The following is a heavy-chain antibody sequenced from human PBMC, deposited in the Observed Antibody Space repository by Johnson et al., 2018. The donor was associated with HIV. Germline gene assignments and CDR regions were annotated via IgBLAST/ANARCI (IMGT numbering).Heavy chain of an antibody. D-gene: IGHD4-17*01. CDR3: ARDEGLDYGASLVAFDI. CDR1: GLAFRSYW. J-gene: IGHJ3*02. CDR2: INSDGSST. V-gene: IGHV3-74*01. Sequence: VQLVESGGGLVQPGGSLRLSCAASGLAFRSYWMHWVRQAPGKGLVWVSRINSDGSSTSYADSVKGRFTNSRDSAKNTLYLQMNSLRAEDTALYYCARDEGLDYGASLVAFDIWGQGTMVTVSS.